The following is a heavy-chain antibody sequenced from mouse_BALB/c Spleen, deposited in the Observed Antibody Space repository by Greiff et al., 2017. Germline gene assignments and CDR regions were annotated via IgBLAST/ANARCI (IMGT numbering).Heavy chain of an antibody. Sequence: QVQLQQSGPELVRPGVSVKISCKGSGYTFTDYAMHWVKQSHAKSLEWIGVISTYSGNTNYNQKFKGKATMTVDKSSSTAYMELARLTSEDSAIYYCARRGYRYDEEDGDYYAMDYWGQGTSVTVSS. J-gene: IGHJ4*01. D-gene: IGHD2-14*01. CDR1: GYTFTDYA. CDR3: ARRGYRYDEEDGDYYAMDY. CDR2: ISTYSGNT. V-gene: IGHV1-67*01.